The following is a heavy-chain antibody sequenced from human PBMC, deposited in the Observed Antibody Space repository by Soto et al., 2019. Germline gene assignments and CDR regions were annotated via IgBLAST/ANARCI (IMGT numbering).Heavy chain of an antibody. V-gene: IGHV4-31*03. Sequence: TLSLTCTFSVGSISSGGYYWSWIRQHPGKGLEWIGYIYYSGSTYYNPSLKSRVTISVDTSKNQFSLKLSSVTAADTAVYYCARAAETYYDFWSGYVVPLDPWGQGTLVTVSS. CDR1: VGSISSGGYY. CDR3: ARAAETYYDFWSGYVVPLDP. CDR2: IYYSGST. D-gene: IGHD3-3*01. J-gene: IGHJ5*02.